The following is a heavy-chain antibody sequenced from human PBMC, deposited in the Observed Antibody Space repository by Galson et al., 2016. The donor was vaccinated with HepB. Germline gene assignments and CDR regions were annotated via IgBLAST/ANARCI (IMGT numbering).Heavy chain of an antibody. Sequence: SETLSLTCTVSGGSISGSFNFWGWLRQPPGKPLEWIADFYSSSSTYYNPSLKSRVTISADTSKNQVSLRLTSVTAADTAVYYCARHQGPPRYFDLWGRGTLVAVSS. J-gene: IGHJ2*01. CDR3: ARHQGPPRYFDL. CDR2: FYSSSST. CDR1: GGSISGSFNF. V-gene: IGHV4-39*01. D-gene: IGHD2-2*01.